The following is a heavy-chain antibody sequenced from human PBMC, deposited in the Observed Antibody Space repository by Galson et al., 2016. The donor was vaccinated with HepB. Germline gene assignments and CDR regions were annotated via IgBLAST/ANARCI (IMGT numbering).Heavy chain of an antibody. J-gene: IGHJ4*02. CDR2: IDDRSRTT. CDR3: ATLELRPPTDY. V-gene: IGHV3-48*03. Sequence: SLRLSCAASGFTFSIYEMNWVRLAPGKGPEWISYIDDRSRTTLYAGSVRGRFTISRDNSKNSLFLQMNNLRVEETAVYYCATLELRPPTDYWGRGTLVTVSS. CDR1: GFTFSIYE. D-gene: IGHD3-16*01.